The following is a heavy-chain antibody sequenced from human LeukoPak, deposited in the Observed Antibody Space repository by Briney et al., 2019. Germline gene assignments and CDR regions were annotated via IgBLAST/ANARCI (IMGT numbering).Heavy chain of an antibody. J-gene: IGHJ4*02. CDR1: GFTFNNYG. D-gene: IGHD1/OR15-1a*01. CDR3: VKDSTTRASNLPDY. V-gene: IGHV3-33*03. Sequence: PGGSLRLSSEASGFTFNNYGMHRLRPAPGNGLEWVAVIWHDGDTKFYADSVKGRFTISRDKSKNTLYLEMNSLRAEDTAVYYCVKDSTTRASNLPDYWGQGTLVTVSS. CDR2: IWHDGDTK.